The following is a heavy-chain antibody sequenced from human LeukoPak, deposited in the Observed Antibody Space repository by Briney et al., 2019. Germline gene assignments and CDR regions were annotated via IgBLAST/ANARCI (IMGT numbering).Heavy chain of an antibody. CDR1: GGSFSGYY. Sequence: SETLSLTCAVYGGSFSGYYWSWIRQPPGKGLEWIGEINHSGSTYYNPSLKSRVTISVDTSKNQFSLKLTSVTAADSAVYYCARTRCTSISCLAHDAFDIWGQGTMVTVSS. CDR2: INHSGST. D-gene: IGHD2-2*01. V-gene: IGHV4-34*01. CDR3: ARTRCTSISCLAHDAFDI. J-gene: IGHJ3*02.